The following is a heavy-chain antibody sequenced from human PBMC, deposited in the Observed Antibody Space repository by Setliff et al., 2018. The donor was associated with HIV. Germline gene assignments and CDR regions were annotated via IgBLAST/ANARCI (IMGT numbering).Heavy chain of an antibody. J-gene: IGHJ2*01. V-gene: IGHV4-59*11. CDR3: ARDVGLCGVDCWPYFYFDL. CDR2: THYSGSS. D-gene: IGHD2-21*02. CDR1: GGFISNHY. Sequence: SETLSLTCTISGGFISNHYWNWIRQPPGKGLEWIGSTHYSGSSYYSPSLKSRVTISLDTSKNQFSLKLSSMTAADTAVYYCARDVGLCGVDCWPYFYFDLWGRGNLVTSP.